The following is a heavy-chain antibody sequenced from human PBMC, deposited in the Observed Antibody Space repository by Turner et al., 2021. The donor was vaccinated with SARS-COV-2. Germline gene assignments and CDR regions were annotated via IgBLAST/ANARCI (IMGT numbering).Heavy chain of an antibody. CDR3: ARHEVNSYDASGYYTSP. CDR1: GGHINNYLYS. D-gene: IGHD3-22*01. J-gene: IGHJ5*02. CDR2: VFHTGST. Sequence: QLQLQESGPRLVKPSETLSLTCAVSGGHINNYLYSWGWIRQPPGKGLEWIGSVFHTGSTYYKSSLKRRVAISINTSKNHFSLRLNSVTAADTAVYYCARHEVNSYDASGYYTSPWGQGILVTVSS. V-gene: IGHV4-39*01.